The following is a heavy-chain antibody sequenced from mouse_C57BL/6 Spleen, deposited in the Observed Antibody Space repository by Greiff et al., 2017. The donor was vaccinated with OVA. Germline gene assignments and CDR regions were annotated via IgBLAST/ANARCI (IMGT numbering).Heavy chain of an antibody. Sequence: VQLQQSGPELVKPGASVKISCKASGYSFTGYYMNWVKQSPEKSLEWIGEINPSTGGTTYNQKFKAKATLTVDKSSSTAYMQLKSLTSEDSAVYYCAKLGPLGYWGQGTTLTVSS. CDR2: INPSTGGT. D-gene: IGHD4-1*01. CDR3: AKLGPLGY. CDR1: GYSFTGYY. J-gene: IGHJ2*01. V-gene: IGHV1-42*01.